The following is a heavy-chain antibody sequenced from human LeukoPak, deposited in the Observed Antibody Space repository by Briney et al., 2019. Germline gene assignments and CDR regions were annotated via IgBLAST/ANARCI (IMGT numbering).Heavy chain of an antibody. CDR1: GGTFSSYA. CDR3: ARLPPSITPD. V-gene: IGHV1-69*01. D-gene: IGHD5-12*01. J-gene: IGHJ4*02. Sequence: GSSVKVSCKASGGTFSSYAISWVRQAPGQGLEWMGGIIPILGTANYAQKFQGRVTITADESTSTAYMELSSLRSEDTAVYYCARLPPSITPDWGQGTLVAVSS. CDR2: IIPILGTA.